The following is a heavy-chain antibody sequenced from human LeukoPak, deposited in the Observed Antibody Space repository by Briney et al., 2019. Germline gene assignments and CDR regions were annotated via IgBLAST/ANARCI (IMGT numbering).Heavy chain of an antibody. D-gene: IGHD3-3*01. CDR2: IRYDLSNK. Sequence: GGSXXLSXAXXGFTFSRYXMHWVREAQGKGREGGGFIRYDLSNKYYADSLKPRFTISIDNSNNTLYLQMNSLRAEDTAVYYCAKSFWPPGKAAFDICGQGTMVTVSS. V-gene: IGHV3-30*02. J-gene: IGHJ3*02. CDR1: GFTFSRYX. CDR3: AKSFWPPGKAAFDI.